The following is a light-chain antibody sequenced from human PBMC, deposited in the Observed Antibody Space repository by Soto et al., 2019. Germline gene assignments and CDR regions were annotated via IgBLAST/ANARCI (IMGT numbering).Light chain of an antibody. J-gene: IGKJ1*01. Sequence: DIVMTQSPLSLPVTPGEPASISCRSSQSLLHSNGYNNFDWYLQKPGHSPQLLIYMGSNRASGVHDRFSGSGSGTDFTLKISRVEPEDVGVYYCMQALQTPWTFGQGTKVEIK. CDR3: MQALQTPWT. CDR1: QSLLHSNGYNN. CDR2: MGS. V-gene: IGKV2-28*01.